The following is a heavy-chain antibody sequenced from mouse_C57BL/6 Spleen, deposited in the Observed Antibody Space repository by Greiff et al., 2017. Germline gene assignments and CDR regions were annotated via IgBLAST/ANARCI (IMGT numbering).Heavy chain of an antibody. Sequence: QVQLQQPGAELVKPGASVKLSCKASGYTFTSYWMHWVKQRPGRGLEWIGRIDPTSGGTQYNEKLKSQATLTVDKPSSTAYMQLSSLTSEDSAVYYCARREYGYDGFAYWGQGTLVTVSA. J-gene: IGHJ3*01. CDR3: ARREYGYDGFAY. CDR1: GYTFTSYW. V-gene: IGHV1-72*01. D-gene: IGHD2-2*01. CDR2: IDPTSGGT.